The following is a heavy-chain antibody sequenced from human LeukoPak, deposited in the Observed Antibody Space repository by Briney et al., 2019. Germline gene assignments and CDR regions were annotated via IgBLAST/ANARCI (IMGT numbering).Heavy chain of an antibody. D-gene: IGHD3-9*01. Sequence: GASVKVSCKASGGAFSSYAISWVRQAPGQGLEWMGRIIPILGIANYAQKFQGRVTITADKSTSTAYMELSSLRSEDTAVYYCARENILIGHDAFAIWGQCTMVTVSS. CDR1: GGAFSSYA. CDR2: IIPILGIA. J-gene: IGHJ3*02. V-gene: IGHV1-69*04. CDR3: ARENILIGHDAFAI.